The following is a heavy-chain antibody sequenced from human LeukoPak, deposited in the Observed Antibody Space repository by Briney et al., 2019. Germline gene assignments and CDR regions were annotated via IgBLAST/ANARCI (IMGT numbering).Heavy chain of an antibody. CDR3: ARGAVRGGTNFDY. CDR1: GDSVSSNSAA. CDR2: TYYRSKWYN. J-gene: IGHJ4*02. D-gene: IGHD3-10*01. Sequence: SQTLSLTCAISGDSVSSNSAAWNWIRQSPSRGLEWLGRTYYRSKWYNDYAVSVKGRITITPDTSKNQFSLQLDSVTPEDTAVYYCARGAVRGGTNFDYWGQGTLVTVSS. V-gene: IGHV6-1*01.